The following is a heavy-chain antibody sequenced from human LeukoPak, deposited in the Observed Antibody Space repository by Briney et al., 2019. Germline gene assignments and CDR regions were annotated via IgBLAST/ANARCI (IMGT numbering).Heavy chain of an antibody. Sequence: GGSLRLSCAASGFTFSSYSMNWVRQAPGKGLEWVSSISSSSSYIYYADSVEGRFTISGDNAKNSLYLQMNSLRAEDTAVYYCARDLGSSSSFWGQGTLVTVSS. V-gene: IGHV3-21*01. CDR1: GFTFSSYS. D-gene: IGHD6-6*01. CDR2: ISSSSSYI. J-gene: IGHJ4*02. CDR3: ARDLGSSSSF.